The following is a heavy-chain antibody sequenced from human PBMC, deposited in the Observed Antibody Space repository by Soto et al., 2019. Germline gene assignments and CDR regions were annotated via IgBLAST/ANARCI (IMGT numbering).Heavy chain of an antibody. CDR3: ARSPSWETTVTPYYFDY. D-gene: IGHD4-4*01. V-gene: IGHV1-2*04. CDR1: GYTFTGYY. CDR2: INPNSGGT. Sequence: GSVKVSCKASGYTFTGYYMHWVRQAPGQGLEWMGWINPNSGGTNYAQKFQGWVTMTRDTSIGTAYMELSSLRSEDTAVYYCARSPSWETTVTPYYFDYWGQGTQVTVSS. J-gene: IGHJ4*02.